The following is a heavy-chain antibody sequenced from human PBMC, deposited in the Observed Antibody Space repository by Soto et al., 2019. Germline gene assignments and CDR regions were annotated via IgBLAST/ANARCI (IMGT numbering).Heavy chain of an antibody. J-gene: IGHJ6*02. CDR3: ARGGDFMITFGGVIVTRPNYYYGMDV. CDR2: MNPNSGNT. V-gene: IGHV1-8*02. Sequence: ASVKVSCKASGYTFTSYYMHWVRQATGQGLEWMGWMNPNSGNTGYAQKFQGRVTMTRNTSISTAYMELSSLRSEDTAVYYCARGGDFMITFGGVIVTRPNYYYGMDVWGQGTTVTVSS. D-gene: IGHD3-16*02. CDR1: GYTFTSYY.